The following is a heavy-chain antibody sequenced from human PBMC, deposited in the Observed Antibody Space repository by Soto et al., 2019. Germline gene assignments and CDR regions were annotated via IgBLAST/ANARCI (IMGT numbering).Heavy chain of an antibody. J-gene: IGHJ2*01. D-gene: IGHD1-1*01. CDR1: GASFSDSY. CDR3: AREVPSRYFDL. V-gene: IGHV4-34*01. Sequence: QVRLQQWGAGLLKPSATLSLTCAVYGASFSDSYWTWLRQPPGKGLDWIGEINHSGSTIYNTSLGRRATISLDTPRKQVTVKMRAATAADTAGYYCAREVPSRYFDLWGRGTPVTVAS. CDR2: INHSGST.